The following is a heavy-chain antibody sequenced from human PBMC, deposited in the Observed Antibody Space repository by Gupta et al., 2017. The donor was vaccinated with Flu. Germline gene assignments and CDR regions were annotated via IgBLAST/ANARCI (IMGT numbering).Heavy chain of an antibody. CDR2: ISDDGTNT. D-gene: IGHD2-21*01. J-gene: IGHJ4*02. CDR3: AREHIYCVTTTCPLDY. CDR1: GFGFSSYS. V-gene: IGHV3-30*09. Sequence: QVQLVESGGGVVQPGTSLRLSCAASGFGFSSYSIHWVRQAPGKGLEWVAVISDDGTNTYFADSVEGRFGISRDNSMNTVFLHMNSLRREDTAVYSCAREHIYCVTTTCPLDYWGQGTLVTVSS.